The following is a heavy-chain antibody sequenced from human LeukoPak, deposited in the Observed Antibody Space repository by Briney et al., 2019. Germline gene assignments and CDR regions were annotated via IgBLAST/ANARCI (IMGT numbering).Heavy chain of an antibody. CDR2: IYSGGST. V-gene: IGHV3-66*01. J-gene: IGHJ4*02. D-gene: IGHD2-21*02. Sequence: GGSLRLSCAASEFSVGSNYMTWVRQAPGKGLEWVSLIYSGGSTYYADSVKGRFTISRDNSKNTLYLQMNSLRAEDTAVYYCARGRVTAIFDYWGQGTLVTVSS. CDR1: EFSVGSNY. CDR3: ARGRVTAIFDY.